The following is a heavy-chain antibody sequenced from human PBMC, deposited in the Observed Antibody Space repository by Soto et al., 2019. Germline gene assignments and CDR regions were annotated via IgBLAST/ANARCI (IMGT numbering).Heavy chain of an antibody. V-gene: IGHV3-11*01. J-gene: IGHJ5*02. CDR3: VRGPRGPCNNGVCDSRDA. Sequence: GGSLRLSCAASGFTFSDYYMSWIRQAPGKGLEWVSYMSSSGNSVYYGDSVKGRFTISRDNAKNPMFLQMNSLRAEDTAVYYCVRGPRGPCNNGVCDSRDAGRQGSLVIDCS. D-gene: IGHD2-8*01. CDR1: GFTFSDYY. CDR2: MSSSGNSV.